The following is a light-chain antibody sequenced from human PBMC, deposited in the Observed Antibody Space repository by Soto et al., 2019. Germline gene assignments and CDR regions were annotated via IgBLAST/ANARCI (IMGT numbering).Light chain of an antibody. CDR3: QQYDISSPT. CDR1: QNISVW. Sequence: DIQMTQSPSTLSASVGDGVTITCRASQNISVWLAWYQQRPGKAPKFLIYDASSLETGVPSRFSGSGSGTEFTLTIRSLQPDDFATYYCQQYDISSPTFGHGTKLEIK. J-gene: IGKJ2*01. CDR2: DAS. V-gene: IGKV1-5*01.